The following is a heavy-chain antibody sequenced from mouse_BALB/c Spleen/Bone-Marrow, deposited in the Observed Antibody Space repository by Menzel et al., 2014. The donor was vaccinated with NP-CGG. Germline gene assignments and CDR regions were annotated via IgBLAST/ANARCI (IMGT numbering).Heavy chain of an antibody. CDR2: ISNGGGST. V-gene: IGHV5-12-2*01. CDR1: GFTFSSYT. J-gene: IGHJ3*01. CDR3: ARGNGFAY. Sequence: EVMLVGSGGGLVQPGGSLKLSCAASGFTFSSYTMSWVRQTPEKRLDWVAYISNGGGSTYYPDTVKGRFTISRDNAKNTLYLQMSSLKSEDTAMYYCARGNGFAYWGQGTLVTVSA.